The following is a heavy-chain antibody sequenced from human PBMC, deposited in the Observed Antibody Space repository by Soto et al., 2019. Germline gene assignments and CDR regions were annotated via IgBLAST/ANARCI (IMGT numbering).Heavy chain of an antibody. CDR2: INQSGST. CDR1: GGSFSGYY. D-gene: IGHD6-13*01. J-gene: IGHJ4*02. V-gene: IGHV4-34*01. CDR3: ARTYSSSWSPLEY. Sequence: QVQLQQWGAGLLKPSETLSLTCAVYGGSFSGYYWSWIRQPPGKGLEWIGEINQSGSTNYNPSLKSRVTISVDTSKNQFSLKLSSVTAADTAVHYCARTYSSSWSPLEYWGQGTLVTVSS.